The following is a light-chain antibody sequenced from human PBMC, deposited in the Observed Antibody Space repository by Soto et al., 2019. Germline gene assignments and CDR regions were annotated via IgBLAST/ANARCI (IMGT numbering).Light chain of an antibody. CDR3: QQRSDWPIT. V-gene: IGKV3-11*01. CDR2: DAS. Sequence: EIVLTQSPATLSLSPGERATLSCMASQSVSSYLAWYQQKPGQAPRLLIYDASNRATGIPARFSGSGSGTDFTLAINRLEPDDSAVYYCQQRSDWPITFGQGTRLEIK. J-gene: IGKJ5*01. CDR1: QSVSSY.